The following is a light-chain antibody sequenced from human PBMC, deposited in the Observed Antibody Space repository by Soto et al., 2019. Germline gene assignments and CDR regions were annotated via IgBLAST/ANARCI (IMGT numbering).Light chain of an antibody. CDR2: DVN. Sequence: QSALTQPASVSGSLGQSITISCTGTSRDVGNYNYVFWYQHHTGRAPKLVIYDVNNRPAGISNRFSGSKSDNTASLIIFGLQAEDEADYYCSSYTSSSNLIFGGGTKLTVL. J-gene: IGLJ2*01. CDR1: SRDVGNYNY. V-gene: IGLV2-14*03. CDR3: SSYTSSSNLI.